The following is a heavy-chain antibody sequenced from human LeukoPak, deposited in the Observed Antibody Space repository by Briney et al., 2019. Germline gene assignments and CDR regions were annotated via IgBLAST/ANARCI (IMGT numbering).Heavy chain of an antibody. CDR3: ARLERKQWYFDY. Sequence: SETLSLTCTVSGGSISSSSYYWGWIRQPPGKGLEWIGSIYYSGSTYYNPSLKSRVTISVDTSKNQFSLKPSSVTAADTAVYYCARLERKQWYFDYWGQGTLVTVSS. J-gene: IGHJ4*02. D-gene: IGHD6-19*01. V-gene: IGHV4-39*01. CDR1: GGSISSSSYY. CDR2: IYYSGST.